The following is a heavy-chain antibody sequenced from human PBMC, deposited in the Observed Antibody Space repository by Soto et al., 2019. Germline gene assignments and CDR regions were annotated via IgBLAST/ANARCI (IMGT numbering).Heavy chain of an antibody. V-gene: IGHV4-4*07. D-gene: IGHD3-3*01. J-gene: IGHJ5*02. Sequence: LSLTCTVPGGTISGYYWTWIRQSAGGGLEWIGRIYSSGSTNYNPSLKSRVTISLDTSMNHFSLRLSSVTAADTAVYYCARGQRFSDWFDPWGQGTLVTVSS. CDR3: ARGQRFSDWFDP. CDR2: IYSSGST. CDR1: GGTISGYY.